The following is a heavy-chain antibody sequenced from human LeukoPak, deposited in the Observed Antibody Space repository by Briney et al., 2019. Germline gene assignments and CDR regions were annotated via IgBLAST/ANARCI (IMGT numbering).Heavy chain of an antibody. V-gene: IGHV3-23*01. CDR2: ISGSGGST. D-gene: IGHD6-19*01. CDR3: AKGSSGWLAPFDY. J-gene: IGHJ4*02. Sequence: GGSLRLSCAASGFTFSSYAMSWVRQAPGKGLEWVSAISGSGGSTYYADSVKGRFTVSRDNSKNTLYLQMNSLRAEDTAVYYCAKGSSGWLAPFDYWGQGTLVTVSS. CDR1: GFTFSSYA.